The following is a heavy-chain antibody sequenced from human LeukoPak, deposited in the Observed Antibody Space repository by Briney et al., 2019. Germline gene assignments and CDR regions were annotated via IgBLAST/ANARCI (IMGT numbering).Heavy chain of an antibody. CDR2: IIPILGLA. CDR1: GGTFSSYA. CDR3: ARYGSGSPVRASYYYGMDV. V-gene: IGHV1-69*04. Sequence: GASVKVSCKASGGTFSSYAISWVRQAPGQGLEWMGRIIPILGLANYAQKFQGRVTITADKSTSTSYMELSSLRSEDTAVYYCARYGSGSPVRASYYYGMDVWGQGTTVTVSS. J-gene: IGHJ6*02. D-gene: IGHD3-10*01.